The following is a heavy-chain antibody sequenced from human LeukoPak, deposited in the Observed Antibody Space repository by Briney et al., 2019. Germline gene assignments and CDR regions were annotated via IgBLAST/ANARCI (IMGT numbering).Heavy chain of an antibody. CDR1: GFTFSSYW. J-gene: IGHJ4*01. CDR3: ARDGTAPGLYFDL. V-gene: IGHV3-7*01. Sequence: PGGSLRLSCAASGFTFSSYWMSWVRQAPGKGLEWVASIRQDGNEKSYMDAVKGRFTISRDNTRDSLYLQMSSLRVEDTAVYYCARDGTAPGLYFDLWGQGTLVTVSS. D-gene: IGHD6-13*01. CDR2: IRQDGNEK.